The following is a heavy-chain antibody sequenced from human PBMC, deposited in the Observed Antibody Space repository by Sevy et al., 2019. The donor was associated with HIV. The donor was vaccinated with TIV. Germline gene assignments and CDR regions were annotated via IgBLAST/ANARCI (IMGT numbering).Heavy chain of an antibody. V-gene: IGHV3-30*02. CDR2: IRYDGSNK. J-gene: IGHJ4*02. CDR1: GFTFSSYG. Sequence: EGSLRLSCAASGFTFSSYGMHWVRQAPGKGLEWVAFIRYDGSNKYYADSVKGRFTISRDDSKNTLYLQMNSVRAEDTALYYCTRVHSGGYPFDYWGQGSLVTVSS. D-gene: IGHD3-22*01. CDR3: TRVHSGGYPFDY.